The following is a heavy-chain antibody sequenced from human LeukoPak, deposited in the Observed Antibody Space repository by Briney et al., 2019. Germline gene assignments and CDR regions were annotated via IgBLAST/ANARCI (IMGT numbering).Heavy chain of an antibody. Sequence: PGGSLRLSCAASGFKFDNYATNWVRQAPGKGLEWVLAISGGGSGTYYADSVQGRFTISRDNSKNMLYLQMNSLRAEDTAVYYCAKSADFSPYSRNRVLDYWGQGILVTVPS. D-gene: IGHD6-13*01. CDR1: GFKFDNYA. V-gene: IGHV3-23*01. J-gene: IGHJ4*02. CDR3: AKSADFSPYSRNRVLDY. CDR2: ISGGGSGT.